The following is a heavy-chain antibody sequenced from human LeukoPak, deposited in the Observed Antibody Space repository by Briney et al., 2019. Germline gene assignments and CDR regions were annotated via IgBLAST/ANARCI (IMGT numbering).Heavy chain of an antibody. CDR3: ARDLNRWWFGELLYHSRIYTSYNWFDP. J-gene: IGHJ5*02. Sequence: KLSETLSLTCAVYGGSFSGYYWSWIRQPPGKGLEWIGEINHSGSTNYNPSLKSRVTISVDTSKNQFSLKLSSVTAADTAVYYCARDLNRWWFGELLYHSRIYTSYNWFDPWGQGTLVTVSS. CDR2: INHSGST. D-gene: IGHD3-10*01. CDR1: GGSFSGYY. V-gene: IGHV4-34*01.